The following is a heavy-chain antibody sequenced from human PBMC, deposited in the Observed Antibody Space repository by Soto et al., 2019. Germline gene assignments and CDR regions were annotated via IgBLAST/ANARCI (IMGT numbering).Heavy chain of an antibody. Sequence: QVQLVQSGAEVKKPGSSVKVSCKASGGTFGSFALSWVRQAPGQGLEWVGGVIPIFDKTNYAQKFQGRVTLTADDSTSTAYMELSSLTTEDPSMSYCATILVLWSYFVVWGQGTVVTVSS. CDR3: ATILVLWSYFVV. CDR2: VIPIFDKT. CDR1: GGTFGSFA. V-gene: IGHV1-69*01. J-gene: IGHJ4*01. D-gene: IGHD5-18*01.